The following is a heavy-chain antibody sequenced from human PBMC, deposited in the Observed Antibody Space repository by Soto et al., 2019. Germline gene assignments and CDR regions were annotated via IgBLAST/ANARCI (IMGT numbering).Heavy chain of an antibody. D-gene: IGHD2-15*01. CDR2: MHYSGIT. V-gene: IGHV4-39*01. CDR1: GGSISSSSYY. Sequence: QLQLQESGPGLAKPSETLSLTCTVSGGSISSSSYYWGWIRQPPGKGLEWIGNMHYSGITYYNPSLKSRVTISVDTSKNQFPLKLSSVTAGDTAMYYCARPRYCSGDSCCSSFDSWGQGTLVTVSS. CDR3: ARPRYCSGDSCCSSFDS. J-gene: IGHJ4*02.